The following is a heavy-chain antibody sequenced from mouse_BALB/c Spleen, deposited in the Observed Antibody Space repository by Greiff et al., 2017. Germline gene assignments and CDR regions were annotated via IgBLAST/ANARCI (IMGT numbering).Heavy chain of an antibody. D-gene: IGHD1-1*01. CDR1: GFSLTSYG. CDR2: IWAGGST. CDR3: ARDPDYDWYAMDY. V-gene: IGHV2-9*02. Sequence: VMLVESGPGLVAPSQSLSITCTVSGFSLTSYGVHWVRQPPGKGLEWLGVIWAGGSTNYNSALMSRLSISKDNSKSQVFLKMNSRQTDDTAMYNCARDPDYDWYAMDYWGQGTSVTVSS. J-gene: IGHJ4*01.